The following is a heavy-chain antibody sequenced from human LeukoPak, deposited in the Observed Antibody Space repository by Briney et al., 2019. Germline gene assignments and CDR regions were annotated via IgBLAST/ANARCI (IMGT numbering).Heavy chain of an antibody. CDR2: INHSGST. J-gene: IGHJ4*02. D-gene: IGHD2-15*01. CDR3: ARGRVKEYCSGGSCKNAQNFDY. CDR1: GGSFSGYY. Sequence: SETLSLTCAVYGGSFSGYYWSWIRQPPGKGLEWIGEINHSGSTNYNPSLKSRVTISVDTSKNQFSLKLSSVTAADTAVYYCARGRVKEYCSGGSCKNAQNFDYWGQGTLVTVSS. V-gene: IGHV4-34*01.